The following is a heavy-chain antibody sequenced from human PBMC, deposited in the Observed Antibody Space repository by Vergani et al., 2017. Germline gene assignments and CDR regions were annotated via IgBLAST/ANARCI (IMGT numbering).Heavy chain of an antibody. CDR2: IYSGGST. CDR1: GFTVSSNY. CDR3: ASDFWSGYPPYQFDY. V-gene: IGHV3-53*01. D-gene: IGHD3-3*01. J-gene: IGHJ4*02. Sequence: EVQLVESGGGLIQPGGSLRLSCAASGFTVSSNYMSWVRQAPGKGLEWVSVIYSGGSTYYADSVKGRFTISRDNSKNTLYLQMNSLRAEDTAVYYCASDFWSGYPPYQFDYWGQGTLVTVSS.